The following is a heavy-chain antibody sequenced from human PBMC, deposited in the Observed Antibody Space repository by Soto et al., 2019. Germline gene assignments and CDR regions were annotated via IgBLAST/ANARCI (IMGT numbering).Heavy chain of an antibody. D-gene: IGHD6-25*01. CDR3: TRVKSSSGKFYLDT. J-gene: IGHJ4*02. Sequence: GGSLRLSCEVSGFTFSDDYMDWVRQAPGKGLEWVGRTRSKNRSYSTEYAASVKGRFAVSRDESKNSVYLQMNSLKSEDTGVYYCTRVKSSSGKFYLDTWGQGTLVTVSS. CDR1: GFTFSDDY. CDR2: TRSKNRSYST. V-gene: IGHV3-72*01.